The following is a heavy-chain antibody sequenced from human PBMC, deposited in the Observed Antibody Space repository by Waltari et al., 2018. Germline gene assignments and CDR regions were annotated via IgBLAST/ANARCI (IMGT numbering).Heavy chain of an antibody. CDR3: ARDYCDRTYCHGMDV. J-gene: IGHJ6*02. V-gene: IGHV3-30*04. CDR2: LSYNSRNT. Sequence: QVQLVESGGGVVQPGRSLRLSCAASEFTFSSYAIPWVRQAPGKGLEWVAVLSYNSRNTYYVDSVKGRFTISRDNSKKMFYMEMNSLRAEDTAIYYCARDYCDRTYCHGMDVWGQGTTVIVSS. CDR1: EFTFSSYA. D-gene: IGHD3-22*01.